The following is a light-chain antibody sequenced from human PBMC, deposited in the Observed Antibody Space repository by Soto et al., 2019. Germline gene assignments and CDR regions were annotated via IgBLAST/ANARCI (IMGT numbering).Light chain of an antibody. CDR3: SSYAGSYTYVV. Sequence: QSALTQPPSASGSPGQSVTISCTGTSTDIGAYNYVSWYQHHPGKAPKLMIFDVTKRPAGVPDRFSGSKSGNTASLTVSGVQADDDAAYYFSSYAGSYTYVVFGGGTKRTV. V-gene: IGLV2-8*01. CDR1: STDIGAYNY. CDR2: DVT. J-gene: IGLJ2*01.